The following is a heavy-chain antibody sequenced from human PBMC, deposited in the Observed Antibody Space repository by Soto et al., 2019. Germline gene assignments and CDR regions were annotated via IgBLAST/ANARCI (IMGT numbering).Heavy chain of an antibody. CDR1: GGSISSYY. V-gene: IGHV4-59*01. D-gene: IGHD1-26*01. CDR3: ARSGSGSYYYYGMDV. J-gene: IGHJ6*02. CDR2: IYYSGST. Sequence: SETLSLTCTVSGGSISSYYWSWIRQPPGKGLEWIGYIYYSGSTNYNPSLKSRVTISVDTSKNQFSLKLSSVTAADTAVYYCARSGSGSYYYYGMDVWGQGTTVTVSS.